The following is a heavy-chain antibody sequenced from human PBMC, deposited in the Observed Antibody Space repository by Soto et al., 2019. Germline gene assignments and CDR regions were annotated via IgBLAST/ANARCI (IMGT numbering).Heavy chain of an antibody. J-gene: IGHJ6*02. CDR3: AKDPVHVLLWFGDLDAGMDV. CDR2: ISGSGGRT. Sequence: CVSLRLPWAAAGVTISSCALSWVRQTPGKGLEWVSAISGSGGRTYYADSVKGRFIISRDNSKNTLYLQMSSLRAEDTAVYYCAKDPVHVLLWFGDLDAGMDVWGQGTTVTVSS. V-gene: IGHV3-23*01. CDR1: GVTISSCA. D-gene: IGHD3-10*01.